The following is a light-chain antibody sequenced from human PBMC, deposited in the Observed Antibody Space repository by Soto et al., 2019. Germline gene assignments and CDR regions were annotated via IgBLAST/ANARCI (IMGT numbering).Light chain of an antibody. CDR2: DVS. Sequence: QSALTQPRSVAGSPGQSVTMSCSGTSSDVGVYNYVSWYQQHPGKAPKLMIYDVSKRPSGVPDRFSGSKSGNTASLTISGLQAEDEADYYCCSYAGRYTYVFGTGTKLTVL. CDR1: SSDVGVYNY. J-gene: IGLJ1*01. V-gene: IGLV2-11*01. CDR3: CSYAGRYTYV.